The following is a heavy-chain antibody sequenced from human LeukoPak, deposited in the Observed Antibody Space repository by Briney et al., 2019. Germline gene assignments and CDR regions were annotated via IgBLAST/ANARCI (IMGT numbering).Heavy chain of an antibody. CDR3: ARARDQGYYYDSSGYGLGY. CDR1: GYTFTSYG. Sequence: GASVKVSCKASGYTFTSYGISLVRQPPGQGVEWMGWVSAYNGNTNYAQKLQGRVTMTTDTSTSTAYMELRSLRSDDTAVYYCARARDQGYYYDSSGYGLGYWGQGTLVTVSS. D-gene: IGHD3-22*01. V-gene: IGHV1-18*01. J-gene: IGHJ4*02. CDR2: VSAYNGNT.